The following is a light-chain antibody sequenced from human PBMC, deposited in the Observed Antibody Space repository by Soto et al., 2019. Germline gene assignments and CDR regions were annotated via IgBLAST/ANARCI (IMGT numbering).Light chain of an antibody. J-gene: IGKJ2*01. V-gene: IGKV3-15*01. Sequence: EIGMTQSPATLSVSPGERVTLSCRASQSVGSDLAWYLQKPGQAPSLLVYGASTRSTGMPARFSGSGSGTEFTLTISSLQSEDFEVYYCQQYNNWPHTFGQGTKLEIK. CDR1: QSVGSD. CDR3: QQYNNWPHT. CDR2: GAS.